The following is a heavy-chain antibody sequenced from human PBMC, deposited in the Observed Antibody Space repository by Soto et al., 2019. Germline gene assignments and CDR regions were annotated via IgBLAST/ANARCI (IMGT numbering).Heavy chain of an antibody. CDR1: GGSISSSNW. CDR2: IYHSGST. CDR3: AREKRSGYYYYGMDV. Sequence: TLSLTCAVSGGSISSSNWWSWVRQPPGKGLEWIGEIYHSGSTNYNPSLKSRVTISVDKSKNQFSLKLSSVTAADTAVYYCAREKRSGYYYYGMDVWGQGTTVS. V-gene: IGHV4-4*02. J-gene: IGHJ6*02. D-gene: IGHD3-10*01.